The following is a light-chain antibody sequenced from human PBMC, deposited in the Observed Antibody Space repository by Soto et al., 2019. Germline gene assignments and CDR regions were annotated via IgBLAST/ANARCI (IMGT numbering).Light chain of an antibody. CDR1: SSDVGNYDY. CDR3: ISFTTRATYV. CDR2: DVS. J-gene: IGLJ1*01. V-gene: IGLV2-14*01. Sequence: SVLAQPASVSGSPGQSITISCTGTSSDVGNYDYVSWYQQHPGKVPKLMIYDVSNRPSGVSNRFSGSKSGNTASLTISGLQAEDEADYYCISFTTRATYVFGTGTKVTVL.